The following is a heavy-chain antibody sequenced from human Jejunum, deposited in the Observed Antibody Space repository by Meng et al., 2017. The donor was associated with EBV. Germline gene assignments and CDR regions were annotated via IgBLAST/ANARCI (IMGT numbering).Heavy chain of an antibody. Sequence: QLQLQESGPGLVKPSATLSLTCTVSGGSISSSSFYWAWIRQPPGKGLEWIGSIYYSGSTYYNPSLKSRVTISEDTSKNQLSLKLNSVTAADTAVYYCARDHRGSPGRDPWGQGTLFTVSS. J-gene: IGHJ5*02. CDR3: ARDHRGSPGRDP. V-gene: IGHV4-39*07. CDR1: GGSISSSSFY. D-gene: IGHD1-26*01. CDR2: IYYSGST.